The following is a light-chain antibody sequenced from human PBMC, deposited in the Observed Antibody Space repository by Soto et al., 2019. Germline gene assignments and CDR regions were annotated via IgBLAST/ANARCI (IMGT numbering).Light chain of an antibody. Sequence: DIQMTQTPSSLSASVGDRVTITCRASQGINNYLVWYQQKPGKAPELLIYDAFTLQTGVPSRFSGGGSGTEFTLTISSLQPEDVARYYCQQYDILPPTLGQGTWLEI. CDR3: QQYDILPPT. CDR1: QGINNY. CDR2: DAF. V-gene: IGKV1-33*01. J-gene: IGKJ2*01.